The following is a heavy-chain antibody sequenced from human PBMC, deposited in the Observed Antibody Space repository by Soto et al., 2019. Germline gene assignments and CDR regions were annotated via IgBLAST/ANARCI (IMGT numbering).Heavy chain of an antibody. CDR3: AREVGAPSGWLDP. CDR2: ISANGGLK. D-gene: IGHD1-26*01. CDR1: RFTFSTYW. V-gene: IGHV3-23*01. J-gene: IGHJ5*02. Sequence: GGSLRLSCAASRFTFSTYWMHWVRPVPGKGLQWVSGISANGGLKYYADSVQGRFTISRDNSKNTLYLQMDNLRDDDTAIYYCAREVGAPSGWLDPWGQGTQVTVSS.